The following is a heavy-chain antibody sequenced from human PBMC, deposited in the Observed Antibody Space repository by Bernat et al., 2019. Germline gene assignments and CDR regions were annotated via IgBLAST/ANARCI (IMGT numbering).Heavy chain of an antibody. V-gene: IGHV3-48*02. CDR2: ITSTSSII. CDR1: GFTFSSYS. Sequence: EVQLVESGGVLVQPGGSLRLSCAASGFTFSSYSMNWVRQAPGKGLEWVSYITSTSSIIYYADSVNGRFTVSRDNAKNSLFLQMNSLSDEDTAVYYCAGGYGSSYRYYYMDVWGKGTTVTVSS. J-gene: IGHJ6*03. D-gene: IGHD6-13*01. CDR3: AGGYGSSYRYYYMDV.